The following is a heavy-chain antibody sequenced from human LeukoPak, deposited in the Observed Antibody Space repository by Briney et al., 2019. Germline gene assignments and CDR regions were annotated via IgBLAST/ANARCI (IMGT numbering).Heavy chain of an antibody. D-gene: IGHD6-19*01. J-gene: IGHJ4*02. V-gene: IGHV1-18*01. Sequence: ASVNVSCNASGYTFTSYGISWVRQAPGQGLEWMGWIIAYNGNTNYAQKLQGRVIMNTETSTSTAYMELRSLRSDDTAVYYCARDEGAVTGTCDYWGQGTLVTVSS. CDR3: ARDEGAVTGTCDY. CDR2: IIAYNGNT. CDR1: GYTFTSYG.